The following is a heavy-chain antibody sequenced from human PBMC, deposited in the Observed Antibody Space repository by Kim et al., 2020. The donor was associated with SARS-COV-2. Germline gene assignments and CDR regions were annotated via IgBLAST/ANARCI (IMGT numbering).Heavy chain of an antibody. Sequence: SVKSRFTIAKDNAKNYLYLQMNSLRAEDTALYYCAKGLNRGDYVGAFDIWGQGTMVTVSS. V-gene: IGHV3-9*01. CDR3: AKGLNRGDYVGAFDI. J-gene: IGHJ3*02. D-gene: IGHD4-17*01.